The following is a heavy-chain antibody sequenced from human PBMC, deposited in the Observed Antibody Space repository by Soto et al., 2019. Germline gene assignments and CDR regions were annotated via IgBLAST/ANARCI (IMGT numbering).Heavy chain of an antibody. Sequence: QVQLVQSGAEVKKPGASVKVSCKASGYTFTGYYMHWVRQAPGQGLEWMGWINPNSGGTNYAQKFQGWVTMTRDTSISTAYMELSRLRSDDTAVYYCARGGYSSGWYYYYYYYGMDVWGQGTTVTVSS. J-gene: IGHJ6*02. D-gene: IGHD6-19*01. CDR1: GYTFTGYY. CDR2: INPNSGGT. V-gene: IGHV1-2*04. CDR3: ARGGYSSGWYYYYYYYGMDV.